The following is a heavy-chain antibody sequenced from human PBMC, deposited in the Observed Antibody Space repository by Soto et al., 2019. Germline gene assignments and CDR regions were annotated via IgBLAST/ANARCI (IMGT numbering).Heavy chain of an antibody. J-gene: IGHJ4*02. Sequence: VKVSCKASGYTFTGYYMHRVRQAPGQGLEWMGWINPNSGGTNYAQKFQGRVTMTRDTSISTAYVELSSLRPEDTAMYYCAIVRVADSPLDHWGQGTVVTVSS. V-gene: IGHV1-2*02. CDR1: GYTFTGYY. CDR3: AIVRVADSPLDH. CDR2: INPNSGGT. D-gene: IGHD3-10*02.